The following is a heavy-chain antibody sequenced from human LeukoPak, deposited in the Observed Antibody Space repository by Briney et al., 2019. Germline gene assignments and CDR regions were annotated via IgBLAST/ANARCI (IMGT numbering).Heavy chain of an antibody. V-gene: IGHV3-30-3*01. D-gene: IGHD1-26*01. Sequence: PGGSLRLSCAASGFTFSSYAMHWVRQAPGKGLEWVAVISYDGSNKYYADSAKGRFTISRDNSKNTLYLQMNSLRAEDTAVYYCARDGSEKYSGSYYGGFDYWGQGTLVTVSS. J-gene: IGHJ4*02. CDR3: ARDGSEKYSGSYYGGFDY. CDR1: GFTFSSYA. CDR2: ISYDGSNK.